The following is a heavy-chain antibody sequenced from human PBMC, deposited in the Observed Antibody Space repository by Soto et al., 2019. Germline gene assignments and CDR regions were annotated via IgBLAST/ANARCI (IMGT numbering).Heavy chain of an antibody. J-gene: IGHJ5*01. CDR2: IYKSTTA. D-gene: IGHD2-15*01. V-gene: IGHV4-30-4*01. Sequence: QVHLLESGPGLVKPSQTLSLTCSVSGDSISTVDYFWAWIRQPPGQALDYIGYIYKSTTASYNPSFESRVAISLDTSKSQFSLKVTSVTAADTAVYFCARGRYCLTGRCFPNWFDSWGQGTLVTVSS. CDR3: ARGRYCLTGRCFPNWFDS. CDR1: GDSISTVDYF.